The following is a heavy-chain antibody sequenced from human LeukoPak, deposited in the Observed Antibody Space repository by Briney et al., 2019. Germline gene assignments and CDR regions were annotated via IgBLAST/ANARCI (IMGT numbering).Heavy chain of an antibody. CDR2: ISSSSSTI. J-gene: IGHJ6*03. D-gene: IGHD1-14*01. Sequence: GGSLRLSCAASGFTFSSYSMNWVRQAPGKGLEWVSYISSSSSTIYYADSVKGRFTISRDNAKNSLYLQMNSLRAEDTAVYYCARVVQTEYYYYYMDVWGKGTTVTVSS. V-gene: IGHV3-48*04. CDR1: GFTFSSYS. CDR3: ARVVQTEYYYYYMDV.